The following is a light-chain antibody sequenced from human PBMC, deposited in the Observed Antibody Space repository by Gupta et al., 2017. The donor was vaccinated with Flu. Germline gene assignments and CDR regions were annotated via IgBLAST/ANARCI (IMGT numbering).Light chain of an antibody. CDR2: DVT. CDR1: DIVSES. J-gene: IGLJ1*01. V-gene: IGLV3-21*02. CDR3: QMYDYGRDHPLYV. Sequence: TATLACGGDDIVSESVNWYQQKPGQAPVLDVHDVTDRPAGIPERFAGSKSGNTATLTISRVGAGDGTDYICQMYDYGRDHPLYVFGPGTKVTVL.